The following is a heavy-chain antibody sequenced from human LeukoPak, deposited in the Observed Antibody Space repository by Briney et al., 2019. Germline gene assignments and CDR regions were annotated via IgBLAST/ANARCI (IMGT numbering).Heavy chain of an antibody. CDR2: IYYSGST. CDR3: AGYCGGDCFP. Sequence: SETLSLTCTVSGGSIRSYYWSWIRQPPGKGLEWIGYIYYSGSTNYNPSLKSRVTISVDTSKNQFSLKLSSVTAADTAVYYCAGYCGGDCFPWGQGTLVTVSS. V-gene: IGHV4-59*01. CDR1: GGSIRSYY. J-gene: IGHJ5*02. D-gene: IGHD2-21*02.